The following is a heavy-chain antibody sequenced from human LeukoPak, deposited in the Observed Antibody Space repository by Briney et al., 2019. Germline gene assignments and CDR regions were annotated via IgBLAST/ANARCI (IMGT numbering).Heavy chain of an antibody. V-gene: IGHV1-46*01. CDR3: ARDGMATDKNWFDP. D-gene: IGHD5-24*01. J-gene: IGHJ5*02. CDR1: GYTVTTYY. CDR2: INPSGGST. Sequence: GASVKASCKASGYTVTTYYMHWVRQAPGHGLEWMGIINPSGGSTSYAQKFQGRVTMTRDTSTSTVYMELSSLRSEDTAVYYCARDGMATDKNWFDPWGQGTLVTVSS.